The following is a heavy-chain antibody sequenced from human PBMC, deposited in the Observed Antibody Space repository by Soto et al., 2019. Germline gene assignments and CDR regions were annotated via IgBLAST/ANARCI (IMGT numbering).Heavy chain of an antibody. CDR1: GFIFSNYV. CDR2: ISDSGGTS. V-gene: IGHV3-23*04. D-gene: IGHD1-26*01. J-gene: IGHJ4*02. Sequence: EVQLVDSGGGLVQPGGSLRLSCAASGFIFSNYVMSWVRQAPGKGLEWVSSISDSGGTSYYADSVKGRFTISRDNSKNTLYLQMNSLRAEDTAIYCCAIRPSALLSFDYWGQGTLVTVSS. CDR3: AIRPSALLSFDY.